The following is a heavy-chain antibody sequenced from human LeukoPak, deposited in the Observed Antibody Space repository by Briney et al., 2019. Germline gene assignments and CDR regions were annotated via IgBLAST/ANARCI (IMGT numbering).Heavy chain of an antibody. D-gene: IGHD4-17*01. Sequence: SETLSLTCTVSGDSISSYYWSWIRQPPGKGLEWIGYIYYSGSTNYNPSLKSRVTISVDTSKNQFSLKLSSVTAADTAVYYCARLNLRYFDYWGQGTLVTVSS. V-gene: IGHV4-59*08. CDR1: GDSISSYY. J-gene: IGHJ4*02. CDR3: ARLNLRYFDY. CDR2: IYYSGST.